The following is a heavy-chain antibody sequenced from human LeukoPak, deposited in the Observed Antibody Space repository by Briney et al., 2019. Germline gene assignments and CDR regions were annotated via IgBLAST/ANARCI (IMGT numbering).Heavy chain of an antibody. CDR1: GFTFSSYG. CDR3: ARDKGSGSYYEDHYYYYYYMDV. D-gene: IGHD1-26*01. J-gene: IGHJ6*03. V-gene: IGHV3-30*02. CDR2: IRYDGSNK. Sequence: PGGSLRLSCAASGFTFSSYGMHWVRQAPGKGLEWVAFIRYDGSNKYYADSVKGRFTISRDNSKNTLYLQMNSLRAEDTAVYYCARDKGSGSYYEDHYYYYYYMDVWGKGTTVTVSS.